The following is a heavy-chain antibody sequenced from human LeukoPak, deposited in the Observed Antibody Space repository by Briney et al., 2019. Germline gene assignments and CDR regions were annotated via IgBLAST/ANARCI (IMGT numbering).Heavy chain of an antibody. CDR1: GGSISSGDYY. Sequence: SSETLSLTCTVSGGSISSGDYYWSWIRKPPGKGLEYIGYIYYSGSTYYNPSLKSRITISVDTSKNQFSLKLSSVTAADTAVYYCARGTWSSSIDYWGQGTLVTVSS. CDR3: ARGTWSSSIDY. V-gene: IGHV4-30-4*01. D-gene: IGHD6-6*01. CDR2: IYYSGST. J-gene: IGHJ4*02.